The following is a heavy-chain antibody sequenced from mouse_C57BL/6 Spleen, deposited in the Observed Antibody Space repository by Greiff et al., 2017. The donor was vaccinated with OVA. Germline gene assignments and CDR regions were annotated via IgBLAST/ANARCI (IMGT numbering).Heavy chain of an antibody. CDR2: INPNNGGT. CDR1: GYTFTDYN. CDR3: ARINYDGYYGYAMDY. V-gene: IGHV1-22*01. Sequence: VQLQQSGPELVKPGASVKMSCKASGYTFTDYNMHWVKQSHGQSLEWIGYINPNNGGTSYNQKFKGKATLTVNKSSSTAYMELRSLTSEDSAVYYCARINYDGYYGYAMDYWGQGTSVTVSS. J-gene: IGHJ4*01. D-gene: IGHD2-3*01.